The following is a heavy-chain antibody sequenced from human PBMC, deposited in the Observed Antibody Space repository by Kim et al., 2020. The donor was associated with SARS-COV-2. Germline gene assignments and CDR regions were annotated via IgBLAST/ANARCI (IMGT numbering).Heavy chain of an antibody. CDR3: ARDRGHIVVVTAIRGGSDAFDI. Sequence: ASVKVSCKASGYTFTSYGISWVRQAPGQGLEWMGWISAYNGNTNYAQKLQGRVTMTTDTSTSTAYMELRSLRSDDTAVYYCARDRGHIVVVTAIRGGSDAFDIWGQGTMVTVSS. J-gene: IGHJ3*02. V-gene: IGHV1-18*01. CDR1: GYTFTSYG. CDR2: ISAYNGNT. D-gene: IGHD2-21*02.